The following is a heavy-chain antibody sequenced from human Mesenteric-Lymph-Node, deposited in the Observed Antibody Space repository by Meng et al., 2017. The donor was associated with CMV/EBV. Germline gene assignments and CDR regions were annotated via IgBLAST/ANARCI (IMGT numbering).Heavy chain of an antibody. CDR1: GFTFSSYD. CDR2: IGTAGDT. J-gene: IGHJ5*02. D-gene: IGHD3-22*01. V-gene: IGHV3-13*01. Sequence: GGSLRLSCAASGFTFSSYDMHWVRQATGKGLEWVSAIGTAGDTYYPGSVKGRFTISRENAKNSLYLQMNSLRAGDTAVYYCARCYYDSSGYYFNWFDPWGQGTLVTVSS. CDR3: ARCYYDSSGYYFNWFDP.